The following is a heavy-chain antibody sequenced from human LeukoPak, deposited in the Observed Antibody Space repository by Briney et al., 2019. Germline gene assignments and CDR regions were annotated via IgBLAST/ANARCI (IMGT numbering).Heavy chain of an antibody. Sequence: PSETLSLTCIVSGGSITTSDNYRGWIRQPPGKGLEWIGAVHNSGSTYYNPSLKSRVTMSIDRSTNRFSLKLSSVTAADTAVYYCARTIYGDHDYWGQGTLVTVSS. CDR2: VHNSGST. D-gene: IGHD4-17*01. CDR1: GGSITTSDNY. J-gene: IGHJ4*02. CDR3: ARTIYGDHDY. V-gene: IGHV4-39*07.